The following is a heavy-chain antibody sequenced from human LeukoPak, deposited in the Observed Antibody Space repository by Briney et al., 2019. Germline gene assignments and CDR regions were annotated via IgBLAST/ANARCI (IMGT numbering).Heavy chain of an antibody. D-gene: IGHD6-19*01. V-gene: IGHV3-74*01. Sequence: GGSLRLSCAASGFAFSDNWMHWVRQAPGKGLEWVSAINSDGSSINYADSVQGRFTISRDNAKNMLYLQMDSLRAEDTSVYYCTSPPSIAVADPFDSWGQGTLVTVSP. J-gene: IGHJ4*02. CDR2: INSDGSSI. CDR3: TSPPSIAVADPFDS. CDR1: GFAFSDNW.